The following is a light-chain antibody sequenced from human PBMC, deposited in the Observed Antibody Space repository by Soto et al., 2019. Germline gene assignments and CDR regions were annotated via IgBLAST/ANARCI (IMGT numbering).Light chain of an antibody. V-gene: IGKV3-11*01. CDR2: DAY. Sequence: VLTQAAVGLSLSPREGATLSCRASQSFRRLLAWYQQKPGQAPRLLIYDAYNRATGIPPRFSGSGSGTDFTLTISSLEPEDSAVYYCQQRHMWPITFGQGT. CDR3: QQRHMWPIT. CDR1: QSFRRL. J-gene: IGKJ1*01.